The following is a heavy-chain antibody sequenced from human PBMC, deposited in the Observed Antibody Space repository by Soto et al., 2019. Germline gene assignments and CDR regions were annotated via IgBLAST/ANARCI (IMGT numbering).Heavy chain of an antibody. Sequence: PSETLSLTCTVSGGSISSSSYYWGWIRQPPGKGLEWIGSIYYSGSTYYNPSLKSRVTISVDTSKNQFSLKLSSVTAADTAVYYCAKATEYSSSSGLDFDYWGQGTLVPVSS. CDR2: IYYSGST. J-gene: IGHJ4*02. CDR1: GGSISSSSYY. D-gene: IGHD6-6*01. CDR3: AKATEYSSSSGLDFDY. V-gene: IGHV4-39*01.